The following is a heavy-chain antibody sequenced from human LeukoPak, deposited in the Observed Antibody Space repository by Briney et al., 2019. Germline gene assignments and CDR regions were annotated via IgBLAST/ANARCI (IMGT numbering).Heavy chain of an antibody. CDR3: AKGVRSGTYFNCFDP. CDR2: ISGDGDNT. J-gene: IGHJ5*02. D-gene: IGHD1-26*01. Sequence: GGSLRLSCVASGFTLGDNALHWVRQAPGKRLEWISLISGDGDNTDYADSVKGRFTISRDNSKNSLYLQMSSLRAEDTALYYCAKGVRSGTYFNCFDPWGQGTLVTVSS. CDR1: GFTLGDNA. V-gene: IGHV3-43*02.